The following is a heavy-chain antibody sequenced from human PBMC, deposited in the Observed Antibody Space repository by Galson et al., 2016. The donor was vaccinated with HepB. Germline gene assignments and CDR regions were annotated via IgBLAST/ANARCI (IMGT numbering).Heavy chain of an antibody. CDR1: GYPFIAYT. CDR2: INPNSGAT. J-gene: IGHJ6*04. V-gene: IGHV1-2*02. CDR3: AKSQRAGTWQPDWHYGMDV. Sequence: SVKVSCKASGYPFIAYTIHWVRQAPGQGLEWLGWINPNSGATHSVQKFQDRVTMTRDTHISTGYLELGRLRSDDTAVYYCAKSQRAGTWQPDWHYGMDVWCKGTTVTVSS. D-gene: IGHD6-19*01.